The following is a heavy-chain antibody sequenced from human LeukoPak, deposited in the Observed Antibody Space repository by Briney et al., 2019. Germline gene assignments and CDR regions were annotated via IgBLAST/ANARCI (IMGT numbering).Heavy chain of an antibody. J-gene: IGHJ4*02. V-gene: IGHV1-69*13. CDR1: GGTFRKFA. Sequence: GASVKVSCKPSGGTFRKFAISWVRQAPGQGLEWMGGNIPIFGTPNYPQKFQGRVTITADESTSTAYMELMRLRSEDTAVYYCASPPLRDGYDYGTYYFDHWGQGTRVTVSS. CDR2: NIPIFGTP. CDR3: ASPPLRDGYDYGTYYFDH. D-gene: IGHD5-24*01.